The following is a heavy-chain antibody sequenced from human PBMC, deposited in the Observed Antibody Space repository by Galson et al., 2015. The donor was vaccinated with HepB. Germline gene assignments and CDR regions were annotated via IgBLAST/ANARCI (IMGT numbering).Heavy chain of an antibody. V-gene: IGHV1-8*01. CDR3: ARADPAMTHLDS. J-gene: IGHJ4*02. Sequence: SVKVSCKASGYTFTIYDINWVRQTTGQGLEWMGWMSPSNGNTGYAQKFQGRVTMTSDTSINTAYLELSSLTSEDTAVYYCARADPAMTHLDSWGQETLFTVSS. CDR2: MSPSNGNT. D-gene: IGHD5-18*01. CDR1: GYTFTIYD.